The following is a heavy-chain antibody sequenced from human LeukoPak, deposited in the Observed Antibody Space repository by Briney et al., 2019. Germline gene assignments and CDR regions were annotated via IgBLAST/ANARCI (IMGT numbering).Heavy chain of an antibody. CDR1: GFTFSGSA. Sequence: GGSLRLSCAASGFTFSGSAMHWVRQASGKGLEWVGRIRSKANSYATAYAASVKGRFTISRDDSKNTAYLQMNSLKTEDTAVYYCARDLHGRDGYNFDYWGQGTLVTVSS. CDR2: IRSKANSYAT. CDR3: ARDLHGRDGYNFDY. V-gene: IGHV3-73*01. J-gene: IGHJ4*02. D-gene: IGHD2-21*01.